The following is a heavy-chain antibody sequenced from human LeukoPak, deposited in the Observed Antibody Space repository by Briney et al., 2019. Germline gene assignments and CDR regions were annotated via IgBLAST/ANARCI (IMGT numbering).Heavy chain of an antibody. CDR3: ASQYYYDTSFDP. D-gene: IGHD3-22*01. J-gene: IGHJ5*02. CDR1: GNSISSSNYY. CDR2: IYYSGST. V-gene: IGHV4-39*01. Sequence: PSETLSLTCTVSGNSISSSNYYWGWIRQPPGKGLEWIGSIYYSGSTYYNPSLKSRVTISVDTSKNQFSLKLSSVTAADTAVYYCASQYYYDTSFDPWGQGTLVTVSS.